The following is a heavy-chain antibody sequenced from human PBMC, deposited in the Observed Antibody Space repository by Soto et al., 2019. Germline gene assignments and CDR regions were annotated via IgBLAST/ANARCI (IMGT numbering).Heavy chain of an antibody. V-gene: IGHV1-69*01. CDR3: ARNYGDRYYDAFDI. CDR2: IIPIFGTA. Sequence: QVQLVQSGAEVKKPGSSVKVSCKASGGTFSSYAISWVRQAPGQGLEWMGGIIPIFGTANYAQKFQGRVTITADESTSTAYMELSGLRSEDTAVYYCARNYGDRYYDAFDIWGQGTMVTVSS. J-gene: IGHJ3*02. D-gene: IGHD4-17*01. CDR1: GGTFSSYA.